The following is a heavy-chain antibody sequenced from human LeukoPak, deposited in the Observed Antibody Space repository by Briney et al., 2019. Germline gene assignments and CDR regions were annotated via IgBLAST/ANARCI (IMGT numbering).Heavy chain of an antibody. Sequence: SETLSLTCAVSGGSISSGGFSWSWIRQPPGKGLEWIGSIYHSGSTYYNPSLKSRVTISVDTSKNQFSLKLSSVTAADTAVYYCARDSTGLVRFDYYYGMDVWGQGTTVTVSS. CDR1: GGSISSGGFS. J-gene: IGHJ6*02. D-gene: IGHD6-19*01. CDR3: ARDSTGLVRFDYYYGMDV. V-gene: IGHV4-30-2*03. CDR2: IYHSGST.